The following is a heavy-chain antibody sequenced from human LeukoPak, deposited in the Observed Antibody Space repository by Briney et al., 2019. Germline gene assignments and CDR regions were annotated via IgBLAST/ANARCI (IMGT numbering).Heavy chain of an antibody. V-gene: IGHV3-74*01. CDR1: GVTFSSYW. D-gene: IGHD3-10*01. J-gene: IGHJ4*02. CDR3: AGRSGSYYSLNY. Sequence: GGSLRLSCAAAGVTFSSYWMHWVRQAPGKGLVWVSRINSDGSGTSYADSVKGRFTISRDNAKNTLYLQMNSLRAEDTAVYYCAGRSGSYYSLNYWGQGTLVTVSS. CDR2: INSDGSGT.